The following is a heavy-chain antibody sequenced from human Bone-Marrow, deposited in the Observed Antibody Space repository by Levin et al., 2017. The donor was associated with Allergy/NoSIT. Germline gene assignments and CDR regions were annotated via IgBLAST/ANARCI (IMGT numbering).Heavy chain of an antibody. CDR1: GFNFDDYT. CDR2: MSGEGGST. J-gene: IGHJ4*02. D-gene: IGHD6-13*01. Sequence: QAGGSLRLSCAASGFNFDDYTMHWVRQAPGKGLEWLALMSGEGGSTYYADSVKGRFTISRDNSKNSLYLQMDSLRTDDTALYYCVKDKSAAGPPEYWGQGTLVTVSS. V-gene: IGHV3-43*01. CDR3: VKDKSAAGPPEY.